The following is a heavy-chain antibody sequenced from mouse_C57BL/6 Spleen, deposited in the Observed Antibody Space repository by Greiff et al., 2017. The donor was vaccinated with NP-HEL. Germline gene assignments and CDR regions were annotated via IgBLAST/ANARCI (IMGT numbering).Heavy chain of an antibody. CDR3: ANSLGY. CDR1: GYTFTDYE. V-gene: IGHV1-15*01. Sequence: VQLVESGAELVRPGASVTLSCKASGYTFTDYEMHWVKQTPVHGLEWIGAIDPETGGTAYNQKFKGKAILTADKSSSTAYMELRSLTSEDSAVYYCANSLGYWGQGTSVTVSS. J-gene: IGHJ4*01. D-gene: IGHD4-1*01. CDR2: IDPETGGT.